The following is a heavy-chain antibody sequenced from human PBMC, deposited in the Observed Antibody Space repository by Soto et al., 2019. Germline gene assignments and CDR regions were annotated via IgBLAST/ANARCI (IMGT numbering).Heavy chain of an antibody. CDR3: ARGRYYDILTGYYIYYYYYYMDV. CDR2: MNPNSGNT. Sequence: QVQLVQSGAEVKKPGASVKVSCKASGYTFTSYDINWVRQATGQGLEWMGWMNPNSGNTGYAQKFQGRVTMTRNTAISTAYMELSSLRYEDTAVYYCARGRYYDILTGYYIYYYYYYMDVWGKGTTVTVSS. J-gene: IGHJ6*03. V-gene: IGHV1-8*01. D-gene: IGHD3-9*01. CDR1: GYTFTSYD.